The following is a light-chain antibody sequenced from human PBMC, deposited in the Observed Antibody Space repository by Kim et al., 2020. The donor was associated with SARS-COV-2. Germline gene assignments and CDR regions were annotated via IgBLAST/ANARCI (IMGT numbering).Light chain of an antibody. Sequence: DIQMTQSPSSLSASVGDRVTITCRASQSISSYLNWYQQKPGKAPKLLIYAASSLQSGVPSRFSGSGSGTYFTLTISSLQPEHFATYYCQQSYITLYSLGQRTKLLI. CDR1: QSISSY. V-gene: IGKV1-39*01. CDR2: AAS. J-gene: IGKJ2*03. CDR3: QQSYITLYS.